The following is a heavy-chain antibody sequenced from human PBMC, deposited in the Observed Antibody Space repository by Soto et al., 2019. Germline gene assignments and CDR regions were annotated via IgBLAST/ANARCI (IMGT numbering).Heavy chain of an antibody. CDR2: ISDTGRTI. D-gene: IGHD3-16*01. CDR3: AGFKGGNILGLRWLDP. J-gene: IGHJ5*02. V-gene: IGHV3-11*01. CDR1: GADFRGSY. Sequence: PGGSLRLSCVASGADFRGSYMNWIRQAPGKGLEWISYISDTGRTIHYADSVKGRFVISRDNSKDSLYLQMNDLRADDTAVYYCAGFKGGNILGLRWLDPWGQGTRVTVSS.